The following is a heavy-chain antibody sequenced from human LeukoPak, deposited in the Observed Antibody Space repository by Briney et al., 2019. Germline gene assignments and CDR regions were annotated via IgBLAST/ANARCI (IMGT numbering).Heavy chain of an antibody. Sequence: PSETLSLTCTVSGGSISSYYWSWIRQPPGKGLEWIGYIYHSGSTNYSPSLKSRVTISVDTSKNQFSLSLSSVTAADTAVYYCACLTTADAFDIWGQGTMVTVSS. CDR2: IYHSGST. CDR3: ACLTTADAFDI. D-gene: IGHD3-22*01. V-gene: IGHV4-59*01. CDR1: GGSISSYY. J-gene: IGHJ3*02.